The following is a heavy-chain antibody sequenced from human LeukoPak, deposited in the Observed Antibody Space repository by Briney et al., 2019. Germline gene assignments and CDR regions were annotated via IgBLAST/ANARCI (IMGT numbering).Heavy chain of an antibody. V-gene: IGHV4-59*01. Sequence: PSETLSLTCTVSGGSISSYFWSWIRQPPGKGLEWIGYIYYSGITNYNPSLRSRVTISVDTSMNQFSLKLNSVTAADTAVYYCARGIRGIFGVVHIDYWGQGTLVTVSS. CDR3: ARGIRGIFGVVHIDY. CDR2: IYYSGIT. D-gene: IGHD3-3*01. J-gene: IGHJ4*02. CDR1: GGSISSYF.